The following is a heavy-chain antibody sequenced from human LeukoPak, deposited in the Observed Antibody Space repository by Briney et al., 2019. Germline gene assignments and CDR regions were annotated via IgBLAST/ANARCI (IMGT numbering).Heavy chain of an antibody. CDR1: GYTFTSYG. CDR3: ARLGYYDVLTGYSHYFDY. Sequence: ASVKVSCKASGYTFTSYGISWVRQAPGQGLEWMGWISAYNGNTNYAQKLQGRVTMTTDTSTSTAYMELRSLRSDDTAVYYCARLGYYDVLTGYSHYFDYWGQGTPVTVSS. D-gene: IGHD3-9*01. J-gene: IGHJ4*02. CDR2: ISAYNGNT. V-gene: IGHV1-18*01.